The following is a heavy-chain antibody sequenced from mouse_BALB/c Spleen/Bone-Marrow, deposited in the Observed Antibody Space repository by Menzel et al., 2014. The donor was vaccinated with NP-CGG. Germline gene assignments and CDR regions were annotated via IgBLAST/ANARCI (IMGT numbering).Heavy chain of an antibody. D-gene: IGHD2-4*01. J-gene: IGHJ3*01. Sequence: EVMLVESGGGLVKPGGSLKNSCAASGFTFSSYAMSWVRQTPEKRLEWVATISSGGSYTYYPDSVKGRFTISRDNAKNTLYLQMSSLRSEDTAMYYCARKSYYDYDGRPWFAYWGQGTLVTVSA. V-gene: IGHV5-9-1*01. CDR2: ISSGGSYT. CDR3: ARKSYYDYDGRPWFAY. CDR1: GFTFSSYA.